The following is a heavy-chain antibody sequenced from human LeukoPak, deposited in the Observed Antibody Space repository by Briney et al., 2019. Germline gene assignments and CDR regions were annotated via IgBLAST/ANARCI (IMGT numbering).Heavy chain of an antibody. J-gene: IGHJ5*02. D-gene: IGHD1-1*01. V-gene: IGHV4-38-2*02. CDR3: ARPVPSRLGWFDP. Sequence: SETLSLTCTVSGYSISSGYYWGWIRQPPGKGLEWIGSIYHSGSTYYNPSLKSRVTISVDTSKNQFSLKLTPVTAADTAVYYCARPVPSRLGWFDPWGQGTLVTVSS. CDR2: IYHSGST. CDR1: GYSISSGYY.